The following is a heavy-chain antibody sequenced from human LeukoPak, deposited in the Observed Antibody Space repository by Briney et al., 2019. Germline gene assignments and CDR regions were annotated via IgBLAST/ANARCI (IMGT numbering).Heavy chain of an antibody. Sequence: GRSLRLSCAASGFIFSSYGMHWVRQAPGKGLEWVALIWYDGTNEYYTDSVKGRFTISRANSKNTLYLQMNSLRAEDTAVYYCARVQYCSGGRCSSWIDHWGQGTLVTVSS. CDR3: ARVQYCSGGRCSSWIDH. D-gene: IGHD2-15*01. CDR1: GFIFSSYG. J-gene: IGHJ4*02. CDR2: IWYDGTNE. V-gene: IGHV3-33*01.